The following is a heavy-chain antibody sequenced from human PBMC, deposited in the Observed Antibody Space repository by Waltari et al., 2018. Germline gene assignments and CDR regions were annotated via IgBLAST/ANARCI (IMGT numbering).Heavy chain of an antibody. J-gene: IGHJ6*02. CDR2: SNHSGSI. V-gene: IGHV4-34*01. Sequence: QVQLQQWGAGLLKPSETLSLTCAVYGGSFSGYYWSWIRQPPGKGMEGSGESNHSGSINYNPSLKSRVTISVDTSKNQCSLKLSSVTAADTAVYYCARGPAGGSGTDGMDVWGQGTTVTVSS. D-gene: IGHD3-10*01. CDR3: ARGPAGGSGTDGMDV. CDR1: GGSFSGYY.